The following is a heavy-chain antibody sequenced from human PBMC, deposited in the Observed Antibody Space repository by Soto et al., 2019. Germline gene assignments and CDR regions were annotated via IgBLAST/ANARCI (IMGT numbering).Heavy chain of an antibody. Sequence: PSETLSLTCTVSGGSISSSSYYWGWIRQPPGKGLEWIGSIYYSGSTYYNPSLKSRVTISVDTSKNHFSLKLSSVTAADTAVYYCARQVRGYDFWSGQIDGHYGMDVWGQGTTVTVSS. J-gene: IGHJ6*02. V-gene: IGHV4-39*01. CDR1: GGSISSSSYY. CDR3: ARQVRGYDFWSGQIDGHYGMDV. CDR2: IYYSGST. D-gene: IGHD3-3*01.